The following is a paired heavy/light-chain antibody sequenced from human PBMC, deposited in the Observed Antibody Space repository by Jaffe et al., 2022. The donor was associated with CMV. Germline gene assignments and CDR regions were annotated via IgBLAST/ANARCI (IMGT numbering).Heavy chain of an antibody. CDR3: ARGVTGGGDY. J-gene: IGHJ4*02. CDR1: GFTFITYS. CDR2: ISSSSSAI. D-gene: IGHD7-27*01. Sequence: EVHLVESGGGLVQPGESLRLSCVASGFTFITYSMNWVRQAPGKGLQWVSYISSSSSAIYYAESVKGRFTISRDNAKNSLYLQMDSLRDEDTAVYYCARGVTGGGDYWGQGTLVTVSS. V-gene: IGHV3-48*02.
Light chain of an antibody. CDR2: GNN. Sequence: QSVLTQPPSASGTPGQRVTISCSGSSSNIGSNTVNWYQQFPGTAPRLLINGNNQRPSGVPDRFSGSKSGTSASLAIGGLQSEDEADYYCSAWDDGMNVYVFGTGTKVTVL. CDR3: SAWDDGMNVYV. J-gene: IGLJ1*01. CDR1: SSNIGSNT. V-gene: IGLV1-44*01.